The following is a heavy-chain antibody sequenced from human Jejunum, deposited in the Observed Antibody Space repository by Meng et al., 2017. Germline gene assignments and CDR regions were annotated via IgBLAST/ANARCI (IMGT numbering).Heavy chain of an antibody. J-gene: IGHJ4*02. CDR2: ISSDGSQK. Sequence: GGSLRLSCAASGIPFSRSGMHWVRQGPGEGLEWVTFISSDGSQKYYVDSVKGRFTVTRDNSKNTLFLQMDSLRADNTAVYYCERDKGTTSCDTWGQGTPVTVSS. CDR1: GIPFSRSG. CDR3: ERDKGTTSCDT. D-gene: IGHD4-17*01. V-gene: IGHV3-33*05.